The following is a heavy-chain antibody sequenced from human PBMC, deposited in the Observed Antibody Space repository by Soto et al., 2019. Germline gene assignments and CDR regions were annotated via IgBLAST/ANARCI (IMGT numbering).Heavy chain of an antibody. V-gene: IGHV1-3*01. CDR3: ARTYASLRFLEWFPLSYYGTDV. D-gene: IGHD3-3*01. J-gene: IGHJ6*02. CDR1: GYTFTSYA. CDR2: INAGNGNT. Sequence: ASVKVSCKASGYTFTSYAMHWVRQAPGQRLEWMGWINAGNGNTKYSQKFQGRVTITRDTSASTAYMELSSLRSEDTAVYYCARTYASLRFLEWFPLSYYGTDVWGQGTTVTVSS.